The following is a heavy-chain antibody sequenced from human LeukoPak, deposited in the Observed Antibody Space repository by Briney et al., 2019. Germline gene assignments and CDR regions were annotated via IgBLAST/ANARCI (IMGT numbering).Heavy chain of an antibody. Sequence: GGSLRLSCAASGFTFSSYWMSWVRQAPGKGLEWVANIKQDGSEKYYVDSVKGRFTISRDNAKNSLYLQMNSLRAEDTAVYYCARDPGYSSGWYFGYWGQGTLVTVSS. J-gene: IGHJ4*02. CDR2: IKQDGSEK. CDR1: GFTFSSYW. CDR3: ARDPGYSSGWYFGY. V-gene: IGHV3-7*01. D-gene: IGHD6-19*01.